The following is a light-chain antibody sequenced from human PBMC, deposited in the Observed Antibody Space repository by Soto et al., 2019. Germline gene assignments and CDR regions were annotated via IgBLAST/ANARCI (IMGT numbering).Light chain of an antibody. CDR2: GAS. Sequence: EIVMTQSPATLSVSPGERATLSCRASQSVSSNLAWYQQKPGQAPRLLIYGASTRATGIPAWFSGSGSGTEFTLTISSLQSEDFAVYYCQQYNNWQVTFGGGTKVEIK. CDR3: QQYNNWQVT. CDR1: QSVSSN. J-gene: IGKJ4*01. V-gene: IGKV3-15*01.